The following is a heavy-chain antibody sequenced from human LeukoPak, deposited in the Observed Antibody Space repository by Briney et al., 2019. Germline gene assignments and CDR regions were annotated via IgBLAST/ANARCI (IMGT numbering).Heavy chain of an antibody. J-gene: IGHJ1*01. D-gene: IGHD3-3*01. CDR2: IDPGDSDT. CDR1: GYSFITYW. Sequence: GESLQISCKSSGYSFITYWIGWVRQMPGKGPEWMGIIDPGDSDTRYSPSFQGHVTISADKSISTAYLQWSSLKASDTAMYYCARSVGTYSDSLQHWGQGSLVTVSS. V-gene: IGHV5-51*01. CDR3: ARSVGTYSDSLQH.